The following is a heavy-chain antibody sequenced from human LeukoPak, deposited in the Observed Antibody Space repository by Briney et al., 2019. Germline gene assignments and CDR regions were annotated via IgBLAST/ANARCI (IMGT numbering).Heavy chain of an antibody. D-gene: IGHD1-26*01. CDR2: ISYDGRNK. V-gene: IGHV3-30-3*01. Sequence: GGSLRLSCAASGFTFSSYAMHWVRQAPGKGLEWVAVISYDGRNKYYADSVKGRFTISRDNSKNTLYLQMNSLRAEDTAVYYCASPGGTVGATSRDYYYYYGMDVWGQGTTVTVSS. CDR3: ASPGGTVGATSRDYYYYYGMDV. J-gene: IGHJ6*02. CDR1: GFTFSSYA.